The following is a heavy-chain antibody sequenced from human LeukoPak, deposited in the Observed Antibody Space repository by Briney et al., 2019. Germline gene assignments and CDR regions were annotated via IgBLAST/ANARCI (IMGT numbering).Heavy chain of an antibody. CDR1: GFTFSNAW. J-gene: IGHJ4*02. Sequence: GGSLRLSCAASGFTFSNAWMSWVRKAPGKGLDWVGRIKSKTDGGTTDYAAPVKGRFTISRDDSKNTLYLQMNSLKTEDTAVYYCTTEPTYYDILTGYFDYWGQGTLVTVSS. D-gene: IGHD3-9*01. CDR3: TTEPTYYDILTGYFDY. V-gene: IGHV3-15*01. CDR2: IKSKTDGGTT.